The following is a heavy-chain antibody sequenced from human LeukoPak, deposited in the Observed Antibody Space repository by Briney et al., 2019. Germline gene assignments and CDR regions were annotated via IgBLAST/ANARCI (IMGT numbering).Heavy chain of an antibody. D-gene: IGHD1-26*01. Sequence: GGSLRLSCAASGFTVSSNYMSWLRQAPGKGLEWVSVIYSGDSTYYADSVKGRFTISRDNSKNTLYLQMNSLRAEDTAVYYCARVPPYSGSYSYYFDYWGQGTLVTVSS. CDR2: IYSGDST. CDR1: GFTVSSNY. V-gene: IGHV3-66*02. CDR3: ARVPPYSGSYSYYFDY. J-gene: IGHJ4*02.